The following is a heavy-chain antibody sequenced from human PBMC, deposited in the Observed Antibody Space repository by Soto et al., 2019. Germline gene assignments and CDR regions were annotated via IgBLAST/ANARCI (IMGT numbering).Heavy chain of an antibody. CDR3: AREVAARQYYYGMDV. V-gene: IGHV3-33*01. CDR2: IWYDGSNK. Sequence: LILPCAESGITFTNYGLHWVRQAPGKGREWVAVIWYDGSNKYYADSVKGRFTISRDNSKNTLYLQMNSLRAEDTAVYYCAREVAARQYYYGMDVWGQGTTVTVSS. CDR1: GITFTNYG. D-gene: IGHD6-6*01. J-gene: IGHJ6*02.